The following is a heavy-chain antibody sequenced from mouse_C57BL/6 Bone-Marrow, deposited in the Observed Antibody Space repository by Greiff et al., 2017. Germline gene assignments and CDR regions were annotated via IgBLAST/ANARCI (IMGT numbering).Heavy chain of an antibody. CDR3: GREKEKYGGWFDY. CDR1: GYTFTSYW. Sequence: QVQLQQSGAELVKPGASVKMSCKASGYTFTSYWITWVKQRPGQGLEWIGDIYPGSGSTNYNEKFKSKATLTVDTSSSTAYMQLSSLTSEDSAVYYCGREKEKYGGWFDYWGQGTMVTVSA. D-gene: IGHD1-2*01. CDR2: IYPGSGST. V-gene: IGHV1-55*01. J-gene: IGHJ3*01.